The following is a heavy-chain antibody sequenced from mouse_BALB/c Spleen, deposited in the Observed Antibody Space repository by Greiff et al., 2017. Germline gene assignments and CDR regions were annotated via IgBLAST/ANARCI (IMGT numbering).Heavy chain of an antibody. V-gene: IGHV1-26*01. CDR3: AREYGSSWEGFAY. Sequence: EVQLQQSGPELVKPGASVKISCKASGYSFTGYYMHWVKQSHVKSLEWIGRINPYNGATSYNQNFKDKASLTVDKSSSTAYMELHSLTSEDSAVYYCAREYGSSWEGFAYWGQGTLVTVSA. CDR2: INPYNGAT. J-gene: IGHJ3*01. D-gene: IGHD1-1*01. CDR1: GYSFTGYY.